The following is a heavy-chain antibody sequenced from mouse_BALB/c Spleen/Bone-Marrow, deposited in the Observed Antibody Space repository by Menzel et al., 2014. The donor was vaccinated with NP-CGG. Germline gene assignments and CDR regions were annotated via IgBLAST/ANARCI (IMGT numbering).Heavy chain of an antibody. CDR3: ARPTPHYFAMDY. V-gene: IGHV2-9*02. CDR1: GFSLTSYG. Sequence: QVQLKESGPGLVAPSQSLSITCTVSGFSLTSYGVHWVRQPPGKGLEWLGVIWAGGSTNYNSALMSRLSISKDNSKSQVFLKMNSLQTDDTAMYYCARPTPHYFAMDYWGQGTSVTVSS. J-gene: IGHJ4*01. D-gene: IGHD6-1*01. CDR2: IWAGGST.